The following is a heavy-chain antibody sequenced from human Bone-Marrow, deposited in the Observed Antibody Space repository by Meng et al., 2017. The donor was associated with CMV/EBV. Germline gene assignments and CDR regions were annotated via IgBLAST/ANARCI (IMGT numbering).Heavy chain of an antibody. V-gene: IGHV3-43D*03. CDR1: GFTFDDYA. J-gene: IGHJ4*02. Sequence: GESLKISCAASGFTFDDYAMHWVRQAPGKGLEWVSLVTWDGDSTYYADSVRGRFTISRDNSKNSLYLQMNSLRSEDTALYYCAKDGGSGWYSGYFDYWGQGTLVTVSS. CDR3: AKDGGSGWYSGYFDY. D-gene: IGHD6-19*01. CDR2: VTWDGDST.